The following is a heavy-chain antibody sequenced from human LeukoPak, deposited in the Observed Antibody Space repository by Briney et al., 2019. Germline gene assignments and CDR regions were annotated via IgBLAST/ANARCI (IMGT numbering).Heavy chain of an antibody. CDR1: GFTFSSYW. Sequence: GGSLRLSCAASGFTFSSYWMHWVRHAPGKGLVWVSRINSDGSSTSYADSVKGRFTISRDNAKNTLYLQMNSLRAEDTAVYYCARSIRARYYMDAWGKGTTVTVSS. V-gene: IGHV3-74*01. J-gene: IGHJ6*03. CDR2: INSDGSST. CDR3: ARSIRARYYMDA.